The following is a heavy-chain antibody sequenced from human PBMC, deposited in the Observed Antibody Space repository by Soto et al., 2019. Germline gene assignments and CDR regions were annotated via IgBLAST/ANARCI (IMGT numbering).Heavy chain of an antibody. D-gene: IGHD2-8*01. CDR2: ISFSSTTI. V-gene: IGHV3-48*02. CDR1: GFAFSTYS. J-gene: IGHJ5*02. Sequence: QLVESGGGLVQPGGSLRLSCAASGFAFSTYSMNWVRQAPGKGLEWVSYISFSSTTIFYADSVRGRFTISRDNAKNSLYLQMNTLRDEDTAVYYGARDNGMAGSFDPWGQGTLVTVSS. CDR3: ARDNGMAGSFDP.